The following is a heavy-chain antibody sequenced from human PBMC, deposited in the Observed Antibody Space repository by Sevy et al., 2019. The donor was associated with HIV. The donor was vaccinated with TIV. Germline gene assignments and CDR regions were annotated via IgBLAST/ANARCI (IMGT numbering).Heavy chain of an antibody. CDR1: GFSFSNYW. CDR2: INEDRSEK. D-gene: IGHD6-19*01. V-gene: IGHV3-7*01. CDR3: ASSVNSGWSGAFDI. Sequence: GGSLRLSCAVSGFSFSNYWMSWVCQAPGKGLEWVANINEDRSEKYYVGSVKGRFTISRDNARNSLYLEMNNLRTEDTAVYYCASSVNSGWSGAFDIWGQGTMVTVSS. J-gene: IGHJ3*02.